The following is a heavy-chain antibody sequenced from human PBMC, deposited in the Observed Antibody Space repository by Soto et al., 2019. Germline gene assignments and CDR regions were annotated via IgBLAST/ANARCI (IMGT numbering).Heavy chain of an antibody. CDR2: IYWDDDE. Sequence: ITLKESGPTLVKPTQTLTLTCTFSGFSLNTGGVGVGWVRQPRGTAMEWLALIYWDDDERYRPSLRSSLNITKDTINNQVVLTMTNMAPEATATYYCVRNWRNSGGDYYYGMDAWGQGTTVTVSS. V-gene: IGHV2-5*02. CDR1: GFSLNTGGVG. J-gene: IGHJ6*02. D-gene: IGHD2-8*02. CDR3: VRNWRNSGGDYYYGMDA.